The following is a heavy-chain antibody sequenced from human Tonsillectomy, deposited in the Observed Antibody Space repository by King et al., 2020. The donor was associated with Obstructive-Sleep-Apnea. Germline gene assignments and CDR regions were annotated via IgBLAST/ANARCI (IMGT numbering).Heavy chain of an antibody. CDR1: EFTFSNYW. Sequence: VQLVEYGGGLVQPGGSLRLSCGGSEFTFSNYWMSWVRQAPGKGLEWVANINQDGSEKYYVDSVKGRFTISRDNAKNSVYLQMNSLKAEDTAVYYCARFDDFWSGSYYFYYGMDVWGQGTTVTVSS. CDR2: INQDGSEK. V-gene: IGHV3-7*03. CDR3: ARFDDFWSGSYYFYYGMDV. D-gene: IGHD3-3*01. J-gene: IGHJ6*02.